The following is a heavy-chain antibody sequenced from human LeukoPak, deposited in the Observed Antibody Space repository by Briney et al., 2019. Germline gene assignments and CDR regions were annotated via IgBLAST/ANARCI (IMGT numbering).Heavy chain of an antibody. CDR3: ARDYSSSSGWFDP. J-gene: IGHJ5*02. CDR2: INPNSGGT. Sequence: ASVKVSCKASGYTFTGYYMHWVRQAPGQGLEWMGRINPNSGGTNYAQKFQGRVTMTRDTSISTAYMELRRLRSDDTAVYYCARDYSSSSGWFDPWGQGTLVTVSS. CDR1: GYTFTGYY. D-gene: IGHD6-6*01. V-gene: IGHV1-2*06.